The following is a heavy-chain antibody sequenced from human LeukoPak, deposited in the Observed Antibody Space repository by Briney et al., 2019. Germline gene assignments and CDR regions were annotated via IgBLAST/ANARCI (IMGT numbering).Heavy chain of an antibody. CDR2: ISYDGSNK. J-gene: IGHJ4*02. Sequence: GGSLRLSCAASGFTFSSYGMHWVRQAPGKGLEWVAVISYDGSNKYYADSVKGRFTISRDNSKNTLYLQMNSLRAEDTAVYYCAKMLVGARSGVGDYWGQGTLVTVSS. V-gene: IGHV3-30*18. CDR3: AKMLVGARSGVGDY. D-gene: IGHD1-26*01. CDR1: GFTFSSYG.